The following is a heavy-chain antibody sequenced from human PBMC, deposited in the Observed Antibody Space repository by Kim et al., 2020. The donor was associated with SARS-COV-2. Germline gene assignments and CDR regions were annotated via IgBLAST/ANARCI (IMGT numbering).Heavy chain of an antibody. CDR1: GFMFSNYN. D-gene: IGHD6-25*01. V-gene: IGHV3-48*02. CDR2: ISSGTTTI. CDR3: ARREYGSAPIDY. J-gene: IGHJ4*02. Sequence: GGSLRLSCAASGFMFSNYNMNWVRLAPGKGLEWISYISSGTTTISYADSVKGRFTISRDDAKNSLYLQMNSLRDEDTAVYYCARREYGSAPIDYWGQGTLVSVS.